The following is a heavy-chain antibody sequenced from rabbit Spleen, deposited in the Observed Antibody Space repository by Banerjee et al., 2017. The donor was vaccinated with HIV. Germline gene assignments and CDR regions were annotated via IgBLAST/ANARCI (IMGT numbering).Heavy chain of an antibody. D-gene: IGHD1-1*01. Sequence: QEQLEESGGDLVKPEGSLTLTCTASGFSFSSNYCISWVRQAPGKGLEWIGCIYTGSGNTAYATWAKGRFTISKTPSTTVDLKMTGLTVADTATYFCARDLVAVIGWNFNLWGPGTLVTVS. CDR2: IYTGSGNT. CDR3: ARDLVAVIGWNFNL. CDR1: GFSFSSNYC. J-gene: IGHJ4*01. V-gene: IGHV1S45*01.